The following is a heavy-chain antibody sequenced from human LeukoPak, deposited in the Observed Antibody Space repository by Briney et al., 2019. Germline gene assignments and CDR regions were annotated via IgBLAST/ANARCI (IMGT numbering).Heavy chain of an antibody. CDR2: IRYDGSNK. CDR3: AKDSREGGTYYYGSGSYGNNWFDP. J-gene: IGHJ5*02. CDR1: GFTFSSYG. Sequence: PGGSLRLSCAASGFTFSSYGMHWVRQAPGKGLEWVAFIRYDGSNKYYADSVKGRFTISRDNSKNTLYLQMNSLRAEDTAVYYCAKDSREGGTYYYGSGSYGNNWFDPWGQGTLVTVSS. V-gene: IGHV3-30*02. D-gene: IGHD3-10*01.